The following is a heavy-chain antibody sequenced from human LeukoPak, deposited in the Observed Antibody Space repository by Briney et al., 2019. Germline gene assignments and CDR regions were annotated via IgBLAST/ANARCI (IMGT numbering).Heavy chain of an antibody. CDR3: APNFWGGYLTDY. Sequence: GGSLRLSCTASGFIFSSYSMNWVRQAPGKGLEWVSYISSSSDTIYYADSVKGRFTISRDNAKNSLYLQMNSLRDVDTAVYYCAPNFWGGYLTDYWGQGTLVTVSS. V-gene: IGHV3-48*02. D-gene: IGHD3-3*01. J-gene: IGHJ4*02. CDR2: ISSSSDTI. CDR1: GFIFSSYS.